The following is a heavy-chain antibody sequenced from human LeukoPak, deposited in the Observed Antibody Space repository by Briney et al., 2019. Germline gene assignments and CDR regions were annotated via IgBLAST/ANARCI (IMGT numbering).Heavy chain of an antibody. CDR3: AVPQYYYGSGSHVFRYYYGMDV. D-gene: IGHD3-10*01. Sequence: GGSLRLSCAASGFTFSDYGMHWVRQAPGKGLEGVAIISSDGSNKYYGGPVKGRFTISRDNSKNTLYLQMNSLRPEDTAVYYCAVPQYYYGSGSHVFRYYYGMDVWGQGTTVTVSS. V-gene: IGHV3-30*03. J-gene: IGHJ6*02. CDR2: ISSDGSNK. CDR1: GFTFSDYG.